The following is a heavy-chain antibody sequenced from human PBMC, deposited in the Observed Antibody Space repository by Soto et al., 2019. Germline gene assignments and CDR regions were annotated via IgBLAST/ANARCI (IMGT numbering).Heavy chain of an antibody. CDR3: ASQILWFGELLSGVVPWFDP. CDR2: IYYSGST. V-gene: IGHV4-39*01. CDR1: GGSISSSSYY. D-gene: IGHD3-10*01. Sequence: QLQLQESGPGLVKPSETLSLTCTVSGGSISSSSYYWGWIRQPPGKGLEWIGSIYYSGSTYYNPSLKSRVTISVDTSKNQFSLKLSSVTAADTAVYYCASQILWFGELLSGVVPWFDPWGQGTLVTVSS. J-gene: IGHJ5*02.